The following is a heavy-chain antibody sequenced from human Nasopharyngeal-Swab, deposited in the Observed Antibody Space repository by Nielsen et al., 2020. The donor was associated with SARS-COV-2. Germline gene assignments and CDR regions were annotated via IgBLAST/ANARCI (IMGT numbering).Heavy chain of an antibody. Sequence: GESLKISCAASGFIVGSNYMHWVRQAPGKGLEWVAVIWYDGSNKYYADSVKGRFTISRDNSKNTLYLQMNSLRAEDTAVYYCARASSGYDEWYFDLWGRGTLVTVSS. CDR2: IWYDGSNK. J-gene: IGHJ2*01. V-gene: IGHV3-33*08. CDR3: ARASSGYDEWYFDL. CDR1: GFIVGSNY. D-gene: IGHD5-12*01.